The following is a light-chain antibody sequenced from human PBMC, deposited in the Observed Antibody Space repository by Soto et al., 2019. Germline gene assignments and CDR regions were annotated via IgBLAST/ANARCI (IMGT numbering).Light chain of an antibody. J-gene: IGKJ1*01. CDR2: GAS. Sequence: EIMMTQSPATLSVSPGERATLSCRASQSVSSKLAWYQQKPGQAPRLLIYGASTRATGIPARFSGSGSGTEFTLTISSLQSEDFAVYYCQQYNNWPRTFGQGTKVDIK. CDR1: QSVSSK. CDR3: QQYNNWPRT. V-gene: IGKV3-15*01.